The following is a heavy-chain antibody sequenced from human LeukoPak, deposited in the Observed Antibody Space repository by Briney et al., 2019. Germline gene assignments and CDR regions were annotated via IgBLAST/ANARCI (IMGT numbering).Heavy chain of an antibody. CDR1: GFTFSSYA. Sequence: GGSLRLSCAASGFTFSSYAMSWVRQAPGKGLEWVSALSGSGGSTYYADSVKGRFTISRDNSKNTLYLQMNSLRAEDTAVYYCARVGYYSSGPFSYFDYWGQGTLVTISS. V-gene: IGHV3-23*01. CDR2: LSGSGGST. J-gene: IGHJ4*02. D-gene: IGHD3-10*01. CDR3: ARVGYYSSGPFSYFDY.